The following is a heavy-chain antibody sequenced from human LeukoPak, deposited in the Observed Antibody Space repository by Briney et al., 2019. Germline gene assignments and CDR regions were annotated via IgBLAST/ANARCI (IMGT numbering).Heavy chain of an antibody. V-gene: IGHV4-39*01. CDR2: IYYSGSP. CDR1: GGSISSSSYF. Sequence: SETLSLTCTVSGGSISSSSYFWAWIRQPPAKGLEWIGSIYYSGSPYYNSSLKSRVTISVDTSKNQFSLKLSSVTAADTAVYYCARLPERPRAGYWGQGTLVSVSS. CDR3: ARLPERPRAGY. D-gene: IGHD1-1*01. J-gene: IGHJ4*02.